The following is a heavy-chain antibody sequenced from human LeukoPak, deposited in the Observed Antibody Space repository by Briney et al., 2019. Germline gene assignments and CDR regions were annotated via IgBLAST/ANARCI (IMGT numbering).Heavy chain of an antibody. D-gene: IGHD2-8*01. CDR3: ARALTNLYYFDY. J-gene: IGHJ4*02. CDR1: GGSFSGYY. V-gene: IGHV4-34*01. CDR2: IYYSGST. Sequence: SETLSLTCAVYGGSFSGYYWSWIRQPPGKGLEWIGSIYYSGSTYYNPSLKSRVTISIDTSKNQFSLKLSSVTAADTAVYYCARALTNLYYFDYWGQGTLVTVSS.